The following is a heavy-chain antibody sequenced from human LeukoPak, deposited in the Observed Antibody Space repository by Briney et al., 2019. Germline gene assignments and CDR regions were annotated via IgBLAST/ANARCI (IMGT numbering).Heavy chain of an antibody. CDR2: INHSGST. CDR3: ARYFWSGYYKNYYYMDV. Sequence: SETLSLTCAVYGGSFSGYYWSWIRQPPPKGLEWIGEINHSGSTNYNPSLKSRVTISVDTSKNQFSLKLSSVTAAETAVYYCARYFWSGYYKNYYYMDVWGKGTTVTVSS. V-gene: IGHV4-34*01. D-gene: IGHD3-3*01. CDR1: GGSFSGYY. J-gene: IGHJ6*03.